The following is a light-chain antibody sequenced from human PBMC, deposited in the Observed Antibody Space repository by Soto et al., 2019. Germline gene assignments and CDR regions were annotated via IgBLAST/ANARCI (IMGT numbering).Light chain of an antibody. V-gene: IGKV3-20*01. CDR3: QQYGTSGT. CDR2: AAS. J-gene: IGKJ1*01. Sequence: ELLFTQSPDTLSLSRGERDTLSCRASKSVSNNYLAWYQQKAGQAPRPLIYAASSRAPGVPDRLRGSGSGTDFSLFIRRLEPEDFAVYYCQQYGTSGTFGQGTKVDIK. CDR1: KSVSNNY.